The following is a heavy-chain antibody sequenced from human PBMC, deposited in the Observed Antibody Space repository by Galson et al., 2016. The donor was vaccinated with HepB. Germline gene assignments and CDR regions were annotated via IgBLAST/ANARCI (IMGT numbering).Heavy chain of an antibody. CDR3: GKDISAGGMDV. V-gene: IGHV3-74*01. Sequence: SLRLSCAASGFTFSTYWMHWVRQVPGKGLAWVSLINSDGSITIYADSVKGRFTISRDNAKNTLYVQMNNLRDEDTALYYCGKDISAGGMDVWGQGTTVTVS. D-gene: IGHD3-3*02. CDR1: GFTFSTYW. CDR2: INSDGSIT. J-gene: IGHJ6*02.